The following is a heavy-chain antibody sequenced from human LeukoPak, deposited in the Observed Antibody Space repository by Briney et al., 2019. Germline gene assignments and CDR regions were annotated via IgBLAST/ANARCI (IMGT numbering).Heavy chain of an antibody. CDR3: ARVVDHDYGDYYLDY. V-gene: IGHV3-48*03. CDR2: ISSSGSTI. CDR1: GFTFSSYE. J-gene: IGHJ4*02. Sequence: GGSLRLSCAASGFTFSSYEMNWVRQAPGKGLEWVSYISSSGSTIYYADSVKGRFTISRDNSKNTLYLQMNSLRAEDTAVYYCARVVDHDYGDYYLDYWGQGTLVTVSS. D-gene: IGHD4-17*01.